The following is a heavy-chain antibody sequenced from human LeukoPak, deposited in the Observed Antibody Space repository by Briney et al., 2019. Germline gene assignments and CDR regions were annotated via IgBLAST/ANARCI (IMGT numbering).Heavy chain of an antibody. D-gene: IGHD6-19*01. Sequence: GGSLRLSCAASGFTFSSYAMSWVRQAPGKGLEWVSTITSGGGSTYYADSVKGRFTISRDNSKNTLYLQMNSLRAEDTAVYYCANHGIAVAGPAEYFQHWGQGTLVTVSS. CDR2: ITSGGGST. CDR1: GFTFSSYA. CDR3: ANHGIAVAGPAEYFQH. V-gene: IGHV3-23*01. J-gene: IGHJ1*01.